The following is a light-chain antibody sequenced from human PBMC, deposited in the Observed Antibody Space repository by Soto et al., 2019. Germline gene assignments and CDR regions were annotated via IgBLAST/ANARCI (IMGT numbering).Light chain of an antibody. Sequence: DIVMTQSPDALAVSLGERATINCKSSHSVLYSSNNKNYLAWYQHTPGQPPKLLIYWASARESGVPDRFSGSGYGTDFTLTISSLQAEDVVIYYCQQYYETPPFTFGQGTRLEIK. CDR3: QQYYETPPFT. J-gene: IGKJ5*01. V-gene: IGKV4-1*01. CDR2: WAS. CDR1: HSVLYSSNNKNY.